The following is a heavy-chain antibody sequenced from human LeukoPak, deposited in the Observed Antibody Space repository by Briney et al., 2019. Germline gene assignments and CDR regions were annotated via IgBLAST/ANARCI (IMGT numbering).Heavy chain of an antibody. CDR3: ARDHYYGSGSGSYYYYYMDV. V-gene: IGHV4-34*01. D-gene: IGHD3-10*01. CDR2: INHSGST. J-gene: IGHJ6*03. Sequence: SETLSLTCAVYGGSFSGYYWSWIRQPPGKGLEWIGEINHSGSTNYNPSLKSRVTISVDTSKNQFSLKLSSVTAADTAVYYCARDHYYGSGSGSYYYYYMDVWGKGTTVTISS. CDR1: GGSFSGYY.